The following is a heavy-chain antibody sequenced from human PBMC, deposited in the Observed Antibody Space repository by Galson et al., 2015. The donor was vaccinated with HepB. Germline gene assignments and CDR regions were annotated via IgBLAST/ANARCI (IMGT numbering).Heavy chain of an antibody. Sequence: CAISGDSVSSNSAAWNWIRQSPSRGLEWLGRTYYRSKWYNDYAVSVKSRITINPDTSKNQFSLQLNSVTPEDTAVYYCARDPRYSSGWYRRRRRDAFDIWGQGTMVTVSS. D-gene: IGHD6-19*01. CDR2: TYYRSKWYN. CDR1: GDSVSSNSAA. J-gene: IGHJ3*02. V-gene: IGHV6-1*01. CDR3: ARDPRYSSGWYRRRRRDAFDI.